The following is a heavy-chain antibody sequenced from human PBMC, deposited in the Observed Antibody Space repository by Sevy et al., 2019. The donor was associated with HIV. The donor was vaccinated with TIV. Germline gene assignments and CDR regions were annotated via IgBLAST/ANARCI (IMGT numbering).Heavy chain of an antibody. Sequence: GGSLRLSCAASGFTFSSYWMSWVRQAPGKGLEWVANIKQDGSEKYYVDSVKGRFTNSRDNAKNSLYLQMNSLRAEDKAVYYCARDDYDDSSGYVLWYYYYGMDVWGQGTTVTVSS. CDR3: ARDDYDDSSGYVLWYYYYGMDV. CDR1: GFTFSSYW. J-gene: IGHJ6*02. D-gene: IGHD3-22*01. V-gene: IGHV3-7*03. CDR2: IKQDGSEK.